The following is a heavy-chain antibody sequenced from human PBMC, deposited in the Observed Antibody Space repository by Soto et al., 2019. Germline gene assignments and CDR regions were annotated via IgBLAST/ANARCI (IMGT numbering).Heavy chain of an antibody. D-gene: IGHD2-8*01. Sequence: QVQLQESGPGLVKPSQTLSLTCTVSGGSISSGGYYWSWIRQLPGKGLEWIGYIYYSGSTYYNPSLRSRVTTSVDTSKNQFPQRVSYVTAADTAVDYRARGFRDGPQYVHHWGQCTLVTVSS. CDR3: ARGFRDGPQYVHH. J-gene: IGHJ1*01. CDR1: GGSISSGGYY. CDR2: IYYSGST. V-gene: IGHV4-31*03.